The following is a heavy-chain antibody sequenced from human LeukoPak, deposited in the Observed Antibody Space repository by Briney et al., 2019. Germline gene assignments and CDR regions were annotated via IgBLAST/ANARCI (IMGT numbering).Heavy chain of an antibody. Sequence: SETLSLTCTVSGGSISRYYWSWIRQPAGKGLEWVGRIYTSGSTNYNPPLTSRVTMSVDTSKNQCSLKLSSVTAADTAVYYCARERYYYASSGYWTRFDPWGQGTLVTVSS. J-gene: IGHJ5*02. CDR2: IYTSGST. CDR3: ARERYYYASSGYWTRFDP. CDR1: GGSISRYY. D-gene: IGHD3-22*01. V-gene: IGHV4-4*07.